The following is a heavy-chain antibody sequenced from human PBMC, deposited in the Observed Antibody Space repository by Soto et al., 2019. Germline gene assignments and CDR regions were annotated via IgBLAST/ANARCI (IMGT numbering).Heavy chain of an antibody. D-gene: IGHD6-19*01. CDR2: IYHSGST. Sequence: SETLSLTCAVSGYSISSGYYWGWIRQPPGKGLEGSGSIYHSGSTYYNPSLKSRVTISVDTSKNQFSLKLSSVTAADTAVYYCARDHVAVTGFDYWGQGTLVTVSS. CDR3: ARDHVAVTGFDY. V-gene: IGHV4-38-2*02. J-gene: IGHJ4*02. CDR1: GYSISSGYY.